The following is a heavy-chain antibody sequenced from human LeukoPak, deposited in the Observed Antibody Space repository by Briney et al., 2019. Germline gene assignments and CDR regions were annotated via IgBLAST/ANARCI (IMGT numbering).Heavy chain of an antibody. D-gene: IGHD3-9*01. CDR3: AKSSNYDILTGDFDY. V-gene: IGHV3-9*03. CDR1: GFTFDDYA. CDR2: ISWNSGSI. J-gene: IGHJ4*02. Sequence: SGRSLRLSCAASGFTFDDYAMHWVRQAPGKGLEWVSGISWNSGSIGYADSVKGRFTISRDNAKSSLYLQMNSLRAEDMALYYCAKSSNYDILTGDFDYWGQGTLVTVSS.